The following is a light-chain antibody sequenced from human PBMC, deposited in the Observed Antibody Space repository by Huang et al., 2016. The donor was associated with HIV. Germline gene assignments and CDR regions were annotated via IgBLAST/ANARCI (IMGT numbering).Light chain of an antibody. Sequence: DIIMTQSPDSLAVSLGERATLNCRSSQSVYSSSTSKDYMAWFQQKPGQPPRLLLFWASTREAGVPDRFTGSGSGTHFNLTIASLEAEDAAIYYCQQYYSSPQTFGQGTRVEVK. J-gene: IGKJ1*01. V-gene: IGKV4-1*01. CDR1: QSVYSSSTSKDY. CDR2: WAS. CDR3: QQYYSSPQT.